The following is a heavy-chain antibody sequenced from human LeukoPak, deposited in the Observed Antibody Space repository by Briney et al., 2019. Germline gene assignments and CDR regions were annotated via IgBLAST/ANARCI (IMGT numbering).Heavy chain of an antibody. CDR2: IYYSGST. D-gene: IGHD2-15*01. V-gene: IGHV4-31*03. CDR1: GGSISSGGYY. CDR3: ARFWSQGYCSGGSCYPPYFDY. J-gene: IGHJ4*02. Sequence: SQTLSLTCTVSGGSISSGGYYWSWIRQHPGKGLEWIGYIYYSGSTYYNPSLKSRVTISVDTSKNQFSLKLSSVTAADTAVYYCARFWSQGYCSGGSCYPPYFDYWGQGTPVTVSP.